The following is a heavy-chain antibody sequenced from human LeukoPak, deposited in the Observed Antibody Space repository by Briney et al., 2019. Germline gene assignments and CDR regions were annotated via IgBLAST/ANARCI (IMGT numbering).Heavy chain of an antibody. J-gene: IGHJ4*02. Sequence: ASVKVSCTASGYTFTGYYMHWVRQAPGQGLEWMGWISAYNGNTNYAQKLQGRVTMTTDTSTSTAYMELRSLRSDDTAVYYCARVGIYYAFDYWGQGTLVTVSS. CDR1: GYTFTGYY. CDR3: ARVGIYYAFDY. V-gene: IGHV1-18*04. CDR2: ISAYNGNT. D-gene: IGHD1-26*01.